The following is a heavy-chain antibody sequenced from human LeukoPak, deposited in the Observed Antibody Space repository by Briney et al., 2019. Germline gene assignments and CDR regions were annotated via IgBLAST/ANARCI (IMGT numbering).Heavy chain of an antibody. CDR2: STHRGGT. J-gene: IGHJ6*03. CDR1: GGSFSGYY. V-gene: IGHV4-34*01. Sequence: PSETLSLTCAVYGGSFSGYYWSWIRQPPGKGLEWIGESTHRGGTTYNPSLKSRVTISVDTSKNQFSLKLNSVTAADTAVYYCARGINYYGDYYYYYMDVWGKGTTVTVSS. CDR3: ARGINYYGDYYYYYMDV. D-gene: IGHD3-10*01.